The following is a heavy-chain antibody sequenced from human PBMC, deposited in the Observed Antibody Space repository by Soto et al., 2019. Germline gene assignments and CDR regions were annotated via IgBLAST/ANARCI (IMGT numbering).Heavy chain of an antibody. CDR1: GYTFTSYY. V-gene: IGHV1-18*04. J-gene: IGHJ6*03. Sequence: GASVKVSCKASGYTFTSYYMHWVRQAPGQGLEWMGIISACNGNTSYAQKLQGRVTMTTDTSTSTAYMELRSLRSDDTAVYYCARNDCSSTSCYLGYYYYMDVWGKGTTVTVSS. D-gene: IGHD2-2*01. CDR2: ISACNGNT. CDR3: ARNDCSSTSCYLGYYYYMDV.